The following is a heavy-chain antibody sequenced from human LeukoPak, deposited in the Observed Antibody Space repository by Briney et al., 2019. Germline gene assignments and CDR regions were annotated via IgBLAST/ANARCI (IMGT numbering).Heavy chain of an antibody. V-gene: IGHV1-46*01. CDR1: RYTFTSYY. D-gene: IGHD5-18*01. Sequence: GASVKVSCKASRYTFTSYYMHWVRQAPGQGLEWMGIINPSGGSTSYAQKFQGRVTMTRDTSTSTVYKELSSLRSEDTAVYYCAAGIQLWLDGMDVWGQGTTVTVSS. CDR3: AAGIQLWLDGMDV. J-gene: IGHJ6*02. CDR2: INPSGGST.